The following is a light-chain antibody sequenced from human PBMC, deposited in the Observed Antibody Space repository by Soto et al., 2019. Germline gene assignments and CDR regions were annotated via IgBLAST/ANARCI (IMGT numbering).Light chain of an antibody. CDR2: WAS. V-gene: IGKV4-1*01. J-gene: IGKJ1*01. CDR3: QQYYRPPPT. CDR1: QSVLYSSNNKNY. Sequence: DIVMTQSPDSLAVSLGERATINCKSSQSVLYSSNNKNYLAWYQQKPGQPPKLLIYWASTRESGVPDRFSGSGSGTDFTLTISSLQAEDVAVYFCQQYYRPPPTFGQGTKVEI.